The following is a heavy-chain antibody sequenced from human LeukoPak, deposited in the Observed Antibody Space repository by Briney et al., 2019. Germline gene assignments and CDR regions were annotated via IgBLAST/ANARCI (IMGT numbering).Heavy chain of an antibody. CDR3: AKWGCSGGSCYPFDY. D-gene: IGHD2-15*01. Sequence: GGSLSLSCAASGFSFSTYAMGWVRQAPGKGLEWVSAISGSGGKTYYADSVKGRFTISRDNSKNTLYLQMNSLRAEDTAVYYCAKWGCSGGSCYPFDYWGQGTLVTVSS. CDR2: ISGSGGKT. CDR1: GFSFSTYA. J-gene: IGHJ4*02. V-gene: IGHV3-23*01.